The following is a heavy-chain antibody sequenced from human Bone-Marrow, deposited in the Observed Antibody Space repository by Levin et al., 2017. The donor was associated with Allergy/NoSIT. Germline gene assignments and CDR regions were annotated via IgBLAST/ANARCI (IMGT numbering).Heavy chain of an antibody. CDR3: TKSSGGWYADAFDI. CDR2: ISGSGTST. J-gene: IGHJ3*02. Sequence: GGSLRLSCAASGFTFGSYAMGWVRQAPGKGLEGVSGISGSGTSTYYAVSVKGRSTVSRDNSKNTLYLQMNSLRAEDTALYYCTKSSGGWYADAFDIWGQGTMVTVSS. CDR1: GFTFGSYA. D-gene: IGHD6-19*01. V-gene: IGHV3-23*01.